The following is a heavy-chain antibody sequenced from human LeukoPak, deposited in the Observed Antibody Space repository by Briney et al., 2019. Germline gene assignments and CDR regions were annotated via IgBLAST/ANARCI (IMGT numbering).Heavy chain of an antibody. Sequence: GASVKVSCKASGGTFSSYAISWVRQAPGQGLEWMGGIIPIFGTANYAQKFQGRVTITADESTSTAYMELRSLRSDDTAVYYCARDREIALERPLGAFDIWGQGTMVTVSS. D-gene: IGHD1-1*01. CDR2: IIPIFGTA. V-gene: IGHV1-69*13. CDR1: GGTFSSYA. J-gene: IGHJ3*02. CDR3: ARDREIALERPLGAFDI.